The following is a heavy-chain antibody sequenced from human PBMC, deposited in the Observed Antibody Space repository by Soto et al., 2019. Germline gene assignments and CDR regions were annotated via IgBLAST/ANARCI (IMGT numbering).Heavy chain of an antibody. CDR1: GFSLSTSGVG. D-gene: IGHD2-15*01. CDR2: IYWDDDK. V-gene: IGHV2-5*02. CDR3: AHRPSYCSGGSCYSGFDY. J-gene: IGHJ4*02. Sequence: QITLKESGPTLVKPTQTLTLTCTFSGFSLSTSGVGVGWIRQPPGKALEWLALIYWDDDKRYSPSLKSRLTITKDTPKNQVVLTITNMDPVDTATYYCAHRPSYCSGGSCYSGFDYWGQGTLVTVSS.